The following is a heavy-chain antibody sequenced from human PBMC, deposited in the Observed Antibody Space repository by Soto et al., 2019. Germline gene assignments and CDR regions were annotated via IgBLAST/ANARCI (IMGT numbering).Heavy chain of an antibody. J-gene: IGHJ4*02. CDR1: GFTFADYT. Sequence: PGGSLRLSCTGSGFTFADYTMSWVRQAPGKGLEWVGLIRSEANGGTTHYAASVHGGFIISRDDSRGIAFLQINNLKSEDTAVYYCTRVGKFDYWGQGTLVTVSS. V-gene: IGHV3-49*04. D-gene: IGHD1-26*01. CDR3: TRVGKFDY. CDR2: IRSEANGGTT.